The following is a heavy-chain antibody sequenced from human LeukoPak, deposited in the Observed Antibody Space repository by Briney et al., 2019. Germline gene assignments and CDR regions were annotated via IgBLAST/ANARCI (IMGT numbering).Heavy chain of an antibody. CDR1: GYTSTGYY. J-gene: IGHJ3*02. CDR3: AEGGSTSGAFDI. CDR2: INPNSGGT. D-gene: IGHD2-15*01. Sequence: ASVKVSCKASGYTSTGYYMHWVRQAPGQGLEWMGWINPNSGGTNYAQKFQGRVTMTRDTSISTAYMELSGLRSDDTAVYFCAEGGSTSGAFDIWGQGTMVTVSS. V-gene: IGHV1-2*02.